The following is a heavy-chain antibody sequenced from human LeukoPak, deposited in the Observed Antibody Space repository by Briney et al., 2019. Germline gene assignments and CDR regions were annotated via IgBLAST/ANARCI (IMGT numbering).Heavy chain of an antibody. J-gene: IGHJ4*02. V-gene: IGHV3-23*01. D-gene: IGHD2-2*01. CDR1: GLTFSSYA. Sequence: PGGSLRLSCAASGLTFSSYAMSWVRQAPGKGLEWVSAISGSGGSTYYADSVKGRFTISRDNSKNTLYLQMNSLRAEDTAVYYCAKSGDIVVVPAFDYWGQGTLVTVSS. CDR3: AKSGDIVVVPAFDY. CDR2: ISGSGGST.